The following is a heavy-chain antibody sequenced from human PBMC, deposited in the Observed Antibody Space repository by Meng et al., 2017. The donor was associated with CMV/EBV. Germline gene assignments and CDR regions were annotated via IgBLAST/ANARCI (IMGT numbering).Heavy chain of an antibody. CDR3: ARDKGRIAAAGTGMEGYYYGMDV. Sequence: ASVKVSCKTSGYTFTSYDINWVRQATGQGLEWMGWMNPSSGNTGYAQKFQGRVTMTTDTSTSTAYMELRSLRSDDTAVYYCARDKGRIAAAGTGMEGYYYGMDVWGQGTTVTVSS. D-gene: IGHD6-13*01. J-gene: IGHJ6*02. V-gene: IGHV1-8*02. CDR1: GYTFTSYD. CDR2: MNPSSGNT.